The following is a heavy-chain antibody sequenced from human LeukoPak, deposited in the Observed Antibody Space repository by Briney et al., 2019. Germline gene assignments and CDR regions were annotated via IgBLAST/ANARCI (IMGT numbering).Heavy chain of an antibody. CDR1: GFTFSDYY. CDR3: ARLVKVSLVLTNYYYYMDV. Sequence: PGGSLRLSCAASGFTFSDYYMSWIRQAPGKGLEWVSYISSSGSTIYYADSVKGRFTISRDNAKNSLYLQMNSLRSDDTAVYYCARLVKVSLVLTNYYYYMDVWGKGTTVTISS. D-gene: IGHD3-22*01. V-gene: IGHV3-11*01. J-gene: IGHJ6*03. CDR2: ISSSGSTI.